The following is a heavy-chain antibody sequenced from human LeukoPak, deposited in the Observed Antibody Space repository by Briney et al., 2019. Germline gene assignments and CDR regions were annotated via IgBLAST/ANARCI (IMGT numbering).Heavy chain of an antibody. V-gene: IGHV1-8*01. D-gene: IGHD3-10*01. CDR1: GYTFTSYD. Sequence: ASVKVSCKASGYTFTSYDINWVRQATGQGLEWMGWMNPNSGNTGYAQKFQGRVTMTRNTSISTAYTELSSLRSEDTAVYYCARGVGWGSSYLYYYYMDVWGKGTTVTVSS. CDR2: MNPNSGNT. CDR3: ARGVGWGSSYLYYYYMDV. J-gene: IGHJ6*03.